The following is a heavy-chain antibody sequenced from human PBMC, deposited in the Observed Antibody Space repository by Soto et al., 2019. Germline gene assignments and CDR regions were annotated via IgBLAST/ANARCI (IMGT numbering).Heavy chain of an antibody. D-gene: IGHD1-7*01. Sequence: QVQLVQSGAEEKKPGASVKVSCKASGYTFTSYAMHWVRQAPGQRLEWMGWINAGNGNTKYSQKFQGRVTITRDTSAITIYIDLSSLRSDDMAVYYCARNLLGTTPYAMDVWGQGTTVTVSS. CDR3: ARNLLGTTPYAMDV. CDR2: INAGNGNT. V-gene: IGHV1-3*05. CDR1: GYTFTSYA. J-gene: IGHJ6*02.